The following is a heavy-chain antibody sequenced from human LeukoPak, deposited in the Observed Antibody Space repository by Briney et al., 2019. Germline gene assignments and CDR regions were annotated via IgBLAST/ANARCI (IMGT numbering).Heavy chain of an antibody. CDR2: VNISGGGT. CDR1: GFTFSSYA. CDR3: ARGPVITFGH. D-gene: IGHD4-17*01. V-gene: IGHV3-23*01. Sequence: GSLRLSCAASGFTFSSYAMNWGRRAPREGLEWGSGVNISGGGTYYAESVKGRFTISRDNFKNTLYLQMNSLRAEDPAVYYCARGPVITFGHRGQGPLVPVSS. J-gene: IGHJ5*02.